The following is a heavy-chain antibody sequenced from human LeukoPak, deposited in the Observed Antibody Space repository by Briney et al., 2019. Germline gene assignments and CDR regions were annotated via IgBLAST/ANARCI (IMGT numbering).Heavy chain of an antibody. V-gene: IGHV3-11*06. J-gene: IGHJ4*02. CDR2: ISSSSSYI. CDR3: ARGVVVTAIRQYYFDY. Sequence: GVSLRLSCATSGFTFTDYYMSWIRQAPGKGLEWVSSISSSSSYIYYADSVKGRFTISRDNAKNSLYLQMNSLRAEDTAVYYCARGVVVTAIRQYYFDYWGQGTLVTVSS. D-gene: IGHD2-21*02. CDR1: GFTFTDYY.